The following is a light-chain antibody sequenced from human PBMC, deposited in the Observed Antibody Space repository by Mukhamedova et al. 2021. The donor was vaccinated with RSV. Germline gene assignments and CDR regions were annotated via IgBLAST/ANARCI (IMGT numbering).Light chain of an antibody. CDR1: SSY. CDR2: DAS. Sequence: SSYKQWYQRRVHGKAPKLLIYDASNLETGVPSRFSGSGSGTDFTLTISRLEPEDFAVYYCQQYGSSPPFTFGPGTKVDIK. J-gene: IGKJ3*01. CDR3: QQYGSSPPFT. V-gene: IGKV1-33*01.